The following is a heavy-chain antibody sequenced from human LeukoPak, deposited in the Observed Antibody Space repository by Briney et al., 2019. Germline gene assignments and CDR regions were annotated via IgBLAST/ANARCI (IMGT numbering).Heavy chain of an antibody. CDR1: GFTFSSYG. V-gene: IGHV3-23*01. J-gene: IGHJ3*02. CDR3: ARPIAVADAFDI. CDR2: ISGSGGST. Sequence: QPGGSLRLSCAASGFTFSSYGMSWVRQAPGKGLEWVSAISGSGGSTYYADSVKGRFTISRDNSKNTLYLQMNSLRAEDTAVYYCARPIAVADAFDIWGQGTMVTVSS. D-gene: IGHD6-19*01.